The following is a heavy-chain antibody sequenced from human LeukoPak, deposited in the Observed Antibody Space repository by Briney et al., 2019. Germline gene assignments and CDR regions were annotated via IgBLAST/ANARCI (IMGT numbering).Heavy chain of an antibody. D-gene: IGHD1-26*01. CDR3: AKDPIFSGSYGVFDY. J-gene: IGHJ4*02. CDR1: GFTFSSCA. V-gene: IGHV3-23*01. CDR2: IIDSGNSI. Sequence: GGSLRLSCAASGFTFSSCAMSWVRQAPGKGLEWVSTIIDSGNSIYYADSAEGRFTISRDNSKNTLYLQMNSLRAGDTAVYYCAKDPIFSGSYGVFDYWGLGTPVTVSS.